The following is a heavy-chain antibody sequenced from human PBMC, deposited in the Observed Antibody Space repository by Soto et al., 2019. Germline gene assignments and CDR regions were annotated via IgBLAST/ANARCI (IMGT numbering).Heavy chain of an antibody. CDR1: GFTFSSCV. CDR2: ITNIGPGT. D-gene: IGHD6-13*01. J-gene: IGHJ4*02. Sequence: EVHLLESGGGLVQPGESLRLSCGASGFTFSSCVMTWVRQAPGKGLEWVSSITNIGPGTYYADSVKGRFTISRDNSKNTMYLQMNNLRAEDTAVYYCAKGLIGGRWYAADWGQGTLVTVSS. CDR3: AKGLIGGRWYAAD. V-gene: IGHV3-23*01.